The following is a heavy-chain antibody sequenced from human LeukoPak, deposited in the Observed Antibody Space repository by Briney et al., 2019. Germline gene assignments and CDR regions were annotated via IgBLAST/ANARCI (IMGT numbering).Heavy chain of an antibody. D-gene: IGHD3-22*01. CDR2: IIPIFGTA. V-gene: IGHV1-69*06. Sequence: GASVKVSCKASGGTFSSYAISWVRQAPGQGLEWMGGIIPIFGTANYAQKFQGRVTITADKSTSTAYMELSSLRSEDTAVYYCARDRRYYYDSSGYPNWFDPWGQGTLATVSS. CDR1: GGTFSSYA. J-gene: IGHJ5*02. CDR3: ARDRRYYYDSSGYPNWFDP.